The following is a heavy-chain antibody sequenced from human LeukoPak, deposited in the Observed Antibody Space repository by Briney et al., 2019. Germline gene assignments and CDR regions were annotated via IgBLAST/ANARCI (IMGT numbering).Heavy chain of an antibody. Sequence: GGSLRLSCAASGFTFSSYDMHWVRQVTGKGLEWVSGIGTAGDTYYIASVKGRFTTSRENAKNSLYLQMNSLRAGDTAVYYCARDPTRASVFRYFDLWGRGTLVTVSS. J-gene: IGHJ2*01. CDR2: IGTAGDT. CDR1: GFTFSSYD. D-gene: IGHD1-14*01. CDR3: ARDPTRASVFRYFDL. V-gene: IGHV3-13*01.